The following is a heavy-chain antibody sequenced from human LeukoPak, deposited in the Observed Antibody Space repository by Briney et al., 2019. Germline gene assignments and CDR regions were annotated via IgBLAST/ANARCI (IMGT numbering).Heavy chain of an antibody. D-gene: IGHD1-14*01. CDR3: ARDTTYSEGSDI. V-gene: IGHV4-31*03. CDR2: IYYSGST. J-gene: IGHJ3*02. CDR1: GGSISSGGYY. Sequence: SETLSLTCTVSGGSISSGGYYWSWIRQHPGKGLEWIGYIYYSGSTYYNPSLKSRVTISVDTSKNQFSLKLSSVTAADTAVYYCARDTTYSEGSDIWGQGTMVTVSS.